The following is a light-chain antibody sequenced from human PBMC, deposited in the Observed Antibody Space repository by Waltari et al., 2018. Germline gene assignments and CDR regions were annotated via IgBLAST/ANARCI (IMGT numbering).Light chain of an antibody. CDR2: DVT. V-gene: IGLV2-14*03. CDR3: ASFISGSTSSVL. CDR1: SGDIGGFKS. Sequence: QSALRQPASVSGSPGQSTTISCPGPSGDIGGFKSVSWFQQHPGKAPKVLIYDVTNRPSGVSYRFSGSKSGNTASLTISGLQAEDEAYYHCASFISGSTSSVLFGGGTKLTVL. J-gene: IGLJ3*02.